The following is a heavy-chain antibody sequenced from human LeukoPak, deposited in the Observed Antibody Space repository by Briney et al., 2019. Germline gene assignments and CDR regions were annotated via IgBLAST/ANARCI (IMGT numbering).Heavy chain of an antibody. V-gene: IGHV3-48*02. Sequence: PGASLRLSCAASGFSFSTYTMNWVRQAPGKGLDWVSYISSSSSTIYYADSVKGRFTISRDNANNSLYLQMNSLRDEDTAVYYCARARRYRSSWYHDYWGQGSLVTVSS. CDR3: ARARRYRSSWYHDY. D-gene: IGHD6-13*01. J-gene: IGHJ4*02. CDR1: GFSFSTYT. CDR2: ISSSSSTI.